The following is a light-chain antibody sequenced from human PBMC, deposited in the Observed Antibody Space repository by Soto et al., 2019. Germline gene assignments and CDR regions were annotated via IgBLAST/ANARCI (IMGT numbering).Light chain of an antibody. V-gene: IGKV3-20*01. J-gene: IGKJ2*01. CDR2: GAS. CDR1: QSVSSSY. CDR3: QQYGSSLVT. Sequence: EIVLTQSPGTLSLSPGERATLSCRASQSVSSSYLAWYQQKPGQAPRLLIYGASSRATGIPDRFSGSGSGTHFTLTIRRLEPEDFAVYYCQQYGSSLVTFGQGTKLEIK.